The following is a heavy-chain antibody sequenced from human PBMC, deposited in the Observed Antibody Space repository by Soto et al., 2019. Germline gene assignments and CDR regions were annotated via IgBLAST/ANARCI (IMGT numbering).Heavy chain of an antibody. Sequence: LETLSLTCAVSGGSISSSNWWSWVRQPPGKGLEWIGEIYHSGSTNYNPSLKSRVTISVDKSKNQFSLKLSSVTAADTAVYYCARVKGEQWLVHYYYGMDVWGQGSTVTV. D-gene: IGHD6-19*01. CDR1: GGSISSSNW. V-gene: IGHV4-4*02. CDR3: ARVKGEQWLVHYYYGMDV. J-gene: IGHJ6*02. CDR2: IYHSGST.